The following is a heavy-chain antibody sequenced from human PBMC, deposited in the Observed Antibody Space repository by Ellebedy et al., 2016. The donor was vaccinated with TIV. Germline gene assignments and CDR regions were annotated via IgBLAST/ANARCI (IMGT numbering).Heavy chain of an antibody. V-gene: IGHV4-59*08. CDR1: GDSIRSYF. D-gene: IGHD3/OR15-3a*01. CDR2: IYSSGNT. Sequence: SETLSLTCTVSGDSIRSYFWNWIRQPPGKGLEWIGYIYSSGNTNYNPSLESRVTISVDASKNQFSLKLSSVTAADSAVYYCARRDFNHYGLDVWGQGTTVTVSS. CDR3: ARRDFNHYGLDV. J-gene: IGHJ6*02.